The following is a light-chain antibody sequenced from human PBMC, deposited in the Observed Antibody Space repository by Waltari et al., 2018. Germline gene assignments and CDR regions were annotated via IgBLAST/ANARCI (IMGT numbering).Light chain of an antibody. CDR1: QTLMHGNGDTY. Sequence: EIVMTQSPLSLSVTPGEPASISCRSSQTLMHGNGDTYLAWYVQRPGQSPQRLIYLGSNRGTGVPDRVSGSGSGTEYTLKISRVEAEDVGVYYCMQALQPPLTFGGGTKVEIK. CDR2: LGS. CDR3: MQALQPPLT. J-gene: IGKJ4*01. V-gene: IGKV2-28*01.